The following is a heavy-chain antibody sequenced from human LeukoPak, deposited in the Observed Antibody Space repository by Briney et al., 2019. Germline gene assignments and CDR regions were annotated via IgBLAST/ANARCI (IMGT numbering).Heavy chain of an antibody. Sequence: ASVKVSCKASGGTFSSYAISWVRQAPGQGLEWMGGIIPIFGTANHAQKFQGRVTITTDESTSTAYMELSSLRSEDTAVYYCARAKGDSSSWYIDYWGQGTLVTVSS. CDR3: ARAKGDSSSWYIDY. CDR1: GGTFSSYA. D-gene: IGHD6-13*01. J-gene: IGHJ4*02. CDR2: IIPIFGTA. V-gene: IGHV1-69*05.